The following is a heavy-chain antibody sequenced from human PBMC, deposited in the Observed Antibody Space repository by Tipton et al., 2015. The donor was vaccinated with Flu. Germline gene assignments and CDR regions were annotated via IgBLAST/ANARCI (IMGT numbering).Heavy chain of an antibody. CDR3: ARSLSNFNLYGMGV. CDR2: IYPSGYT. J-gene: IGHJ6*04. CDR1: GDSISSDKW. Sequence: SLRLSCAVFGDSISSDKWWSWVRQPPGKGLEWIGQIYPSGYTNYNPSLRSRVAMSIDKSKNQFSLALASVTAADTAVYYCARSLSNFNLYGMGVWGEGTTVTVSS. V-gene: IGHV4-4*02. D-gene: IGHD4-11*01.